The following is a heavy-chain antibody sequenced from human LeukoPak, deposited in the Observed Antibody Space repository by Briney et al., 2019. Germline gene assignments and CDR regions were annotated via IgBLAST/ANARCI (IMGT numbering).Heavy chain of an antibody. D-gene: IGHD6-13*01. CDR1: GFTFSSYA. V-gene: IGHV3-23*01. CDR3: AKVGVAAAEGSAWFDP. CDR2: ISGSGGST. J-gene: IGHJ5*02. Sequence: GGSLRLSFAASGFTFSSYAMSWVRQAPGKGREGVSAISGSGGSTYYADSVKGRFTISKDNSKNTLYLQMNSLRAEDTAVYYCAKVGVAAAEGSAWFDPWGQGTLVTVSS.